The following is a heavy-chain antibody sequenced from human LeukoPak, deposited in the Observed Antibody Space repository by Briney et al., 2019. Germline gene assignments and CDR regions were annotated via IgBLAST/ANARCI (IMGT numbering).Heavy chain of an antibody. J-gene: IGHJ4*02. D-gene: IGHD3-3*01. Sequence: PGGSLRLSCAASGFTFSSYWMHWVRQAPGKGLVWVSRINSDRSSTSYADSVKGRFTISRDNAKNTLYLQMNSLRAEDTAVYYCARGRFLEWLLPDDWGQGTLVTVSS. CDR1: GFTFSSYW. V-gene: IGHV3-74*01. CDR3: ARGRFLEWLLPDD. CDR2: INSDRSST.